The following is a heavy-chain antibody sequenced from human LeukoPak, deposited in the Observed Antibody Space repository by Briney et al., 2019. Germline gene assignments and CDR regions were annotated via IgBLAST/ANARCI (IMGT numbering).Heavy chain of an antibody. CDR3: ARVVCSSTSCSDAFDI. CDR1: GYTFTSYD. J-gene: IGHJ3*02. V-gene: IGHV1-8*01. D-gene: IGHD2-2*01. Sequence: ASVKVSCKASGYTFTSYDINWVPQATGQGLEWMGWMNPNSGNTGYAQKFQGRVTMTRNTSISTAYMELSSLRSEDTAVYYCARVVCSSTSCSDAFDIWGQGTMVTVSS. CDR2: MNPNSGNT.